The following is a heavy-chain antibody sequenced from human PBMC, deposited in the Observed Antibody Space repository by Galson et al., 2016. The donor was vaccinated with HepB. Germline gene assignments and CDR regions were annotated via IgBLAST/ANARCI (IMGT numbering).Heavy chain of an antibody. D-gene: IGHD2-15*01. J-gene: IGHJ5*02. V-gene: IGHV1-3*01. Sequence: SVTVSCKASGYNFYSFAIYWVRQAPGQRPEWMGWINAGNGNTIYSHIFKGRVTFTRDTSANTVYMELSSLTSEDTAIYYCARRYCSGGSCLPDPWGQGTLVTVSS. CDR2: INAGNGNT. CDR3: ARRYCSGGSCLPDP. CDR1: GYNFYSFA.